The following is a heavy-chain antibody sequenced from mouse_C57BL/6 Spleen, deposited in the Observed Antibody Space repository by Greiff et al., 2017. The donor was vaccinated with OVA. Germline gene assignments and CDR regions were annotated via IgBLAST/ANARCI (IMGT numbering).Heavy chain of an antibody. CDR2: IDPSDSYT. CDR3: ARGGGFDY. D-gene: IGHD1-1*02. V-gene: IGHV1-50*01. Sequence: QLQQSGAELVKPGASVKLSCNASGYTFTSYWMQWVKQRPGQGLECIGEIDPSDSYTNYNQKFKGKATLTVDTSSSTAYMQLSSLTSEDSAVYYCARGGGFDYWGQGTTLTVSS. J-gene: IGHJ2*01. CDR1: GYTFTSYW.